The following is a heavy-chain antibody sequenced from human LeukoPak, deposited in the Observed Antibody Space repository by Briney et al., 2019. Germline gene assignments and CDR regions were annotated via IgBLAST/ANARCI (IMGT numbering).Heavy chain of an antibody. CDR3: ARDDSSGYYYRILAY. CDR2: INHSGST. CDR1: GGSFSGYY. D-gene: IGHD3-22*01. Sequence: SETLSLTCAVYGGSFSGYYWSWIRQPPGKGLEWIGEINHSGSTNYNPSLKSRVTISVDTSKNQFSLKLSSVTAADTAVYYCARDDSSGYYYRILAYWGQGTLVTVSS. J-gene: IGHJ4*02. V-gene: IGHV4-34*01.